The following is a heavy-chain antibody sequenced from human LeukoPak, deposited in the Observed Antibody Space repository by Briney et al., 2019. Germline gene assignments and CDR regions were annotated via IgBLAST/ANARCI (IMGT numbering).Heavy chain of an antibody. CDR3: ARETVTPIGYYYYYMDV. CDR2: ISYDGSNK. J-gene: IGHJ6*03. CDR1: GFTFSSYA. D-gene: IGHD2-21*02. Sequence: GGSLRLSCAASGFTFSSYAMHWVRQAPGKGLEWVAVISYDGSNKYYADSVKGRFTISRDNSKNTLYLQMNSLRAEDTAVYYCARETVTPIGYYYYYMDVWGKGTTVTISS. V-gene: IGHV3-30*04.